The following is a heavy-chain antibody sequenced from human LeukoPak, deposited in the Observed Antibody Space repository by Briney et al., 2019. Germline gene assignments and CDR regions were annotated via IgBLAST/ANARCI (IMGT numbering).Heavy chain of an antibody. J-gene: IGHJ3*02. D-gene: IGHD2-15*01. CDR1: GGSFSGYY. Sequence: PSETLSLTCAVYGGSFSGYYWSWIRQPPGKGLEWIGEINHSGSTNYNPSLKSRVTISVDTSKNQFSLKLSSVTAADTAVYYCARVGYSRAFDIWGQGTMVTVSS. CDR3: ARVGYSRAFDI. CDR2: INHSGST. V-gene: IGHV4-34*01.